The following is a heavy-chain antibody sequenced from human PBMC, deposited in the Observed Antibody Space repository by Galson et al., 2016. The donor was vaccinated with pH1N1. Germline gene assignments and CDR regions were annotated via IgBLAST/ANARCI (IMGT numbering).Heavy chain of an antibody. Sequence: AGSSSSSSYYWGWFRQPPGKGPEWIGDGYFNGDTYFNPSLKRRVTISVDTSKNHVSLKLSSVTAADTAVYYCARETLGVAGLDHWGQGTLVTVSS. CDR2: GYFNGDT. D-gene: IGHD6-19*01. CDR1: AGSSSSSSYY. J-gene: IGHJ4*02. CDR3: ARETLGVAGLDH. V-gene: IGHV4-39*02.